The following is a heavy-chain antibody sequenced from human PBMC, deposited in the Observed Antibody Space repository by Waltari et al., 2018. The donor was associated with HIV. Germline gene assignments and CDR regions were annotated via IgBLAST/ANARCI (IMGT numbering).Heavy chain of an antibody. CDR2: FRAKDGGG. CDR3: AKDSLAYGGPYFDS. J-gene: IGHJ5*01. CDR1: GFTFSNYY. D-gene: IGHD3-10*01. V-gene: IGHV3-23*01. Sequence: EVQLLESGGGLVQPGGSLRLSCVASGFTFSNYYMNWVRQGAGKGLGWVSSFRAKDGGGNYADAVKGRFTVSRDNSKNTLYLEMNSLRPEDTALYFCAKDSLAYGGPYFDSWGRGILVTVSS.